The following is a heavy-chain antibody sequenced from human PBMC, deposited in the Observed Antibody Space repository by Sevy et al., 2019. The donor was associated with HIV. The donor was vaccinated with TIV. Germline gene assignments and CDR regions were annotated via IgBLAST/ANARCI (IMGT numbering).Heavy chain of an antibody. Sequence: GGSLRLSCAASGFTFSDYYMSWIRQAPGKGLEWVSYISSISTYTNYADSVKGRFTISRDNAKNSMYLQMNSRRAKDTAVNYCGRDAWEGRYSSGHNWFDPWGQGTLVTVSS. CDR3: GRDAWEGRYSSGHNWFDP. V-gene: IGHV3-11*06. CDR2: ISSISTYT. J-gene: IGHJ5*02. D-gene: IGHD3-22*01. CDR1: GFTFSDYY.